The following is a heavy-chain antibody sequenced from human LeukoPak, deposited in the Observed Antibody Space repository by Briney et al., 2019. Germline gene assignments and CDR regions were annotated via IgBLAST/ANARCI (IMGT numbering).Heavy chain of an antibody. CDR2: ISSSSSYI. Sequence: GGSLRLSCAASGFTFSSYEMNWVRQAPGKGLEWVSSISSSSSYIYYADSVKGRFTISRDNAKNSLYLQMNSLRAEDTAVYYCARVSLLSGSYFGGAFDIWGQGTMVTVSS. D-gene: IGHD1-26*01. CDR3: ARVSLLSGSYFGGAFDI. CDR1: GFTFSSYE. V-gene: IGHV3-21*01. J-gene: IGHJ3*02.